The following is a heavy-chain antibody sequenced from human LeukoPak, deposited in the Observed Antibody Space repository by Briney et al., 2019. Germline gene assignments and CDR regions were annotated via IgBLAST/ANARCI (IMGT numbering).Heavy chain of an antibody. CDR3: AINTGYCSSTSCHNPGNFDY. D-gene: IGHD2-2*02. CDR2: INPNSGGT. J-gene: IGHJ4*02. CDR1: GYTFTGYY. Sequence: GASVKVSCKASGYTFTGYYMHWVRQAPGQGLEWMGWINPNSGGTNYAQKFQGRVTMTRDTSISTAYMELSRLRSDDTAVYYCAINTGYCSSTSCHNPGNFDYWGQGTLVTVSS. V-gene: IGHV1-2*02.